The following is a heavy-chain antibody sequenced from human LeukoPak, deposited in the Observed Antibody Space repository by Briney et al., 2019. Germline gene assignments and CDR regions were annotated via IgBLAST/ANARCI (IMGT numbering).Heavy chain of an antibody. J-gene: IGHJ4*02. CDR3: ARGVAGTGGPFDY. Sequence: GGSLRLSCAASGFTFSSYSMNWVRQAPGKGLEWVSYISSSSSTIYYADSVKGRFTISRDNAKNSLYLQMNSLRAEDTAVYYCARGVAGTGGPFDYWGQGTLVTVSS. CDR2: ISSSSSTI. V-gene: IGHV3-48*01. D-gene: IGHD6-19*01. CDR1: GFTFSSYS.